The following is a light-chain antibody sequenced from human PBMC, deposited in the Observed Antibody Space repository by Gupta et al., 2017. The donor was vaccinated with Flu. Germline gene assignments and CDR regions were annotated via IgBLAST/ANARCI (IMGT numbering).Light chain of an antibody. CDR1: QSISSY. V-gene: IGKV1-39*01. Sequence: DIQMTQSPSSLSASVGDRVTITCRASQSISSYLNWYQQKPGKAPKLLIYAASSLQSGVPSRFSGSGSGTDFTLTISRLQPEDFATYYCQQRDSHPYNFGQGTKLEIK. CDR2: AAS. J-gene: IGKJ2*01. CDR3: QQRDSHPYN.